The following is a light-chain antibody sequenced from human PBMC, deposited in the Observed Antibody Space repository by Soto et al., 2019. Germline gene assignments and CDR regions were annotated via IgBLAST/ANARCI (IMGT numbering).Light chain of an antibody. CDR1: NSNIGSNT. CDR2: SNG. Sequence: QSVLTQPPSASGTPGLRVTISCSGSNSNIGSNTVDWYQHLPGTAPKLLIFSNGQRPSGVPDRFSGSKVGTSASLAISGLPTEDEADYYCAAWDDRLSGPVFGGGTKVTVL. J-gene: IGLJ2*01. CDR3: AAWDDRLSGPV. V-gene: IGLV1-44*01.